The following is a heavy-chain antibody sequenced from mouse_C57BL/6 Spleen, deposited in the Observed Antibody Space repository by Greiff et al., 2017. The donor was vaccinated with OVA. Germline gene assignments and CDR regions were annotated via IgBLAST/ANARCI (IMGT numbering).Heavy chain of an antibody. CDR2: IYPGSGST. CDR1: GYTFTSYW. CDR3: ARAENYYGSSYWYFDV. J-gene: IGHJ1*03. Sequence: VQLQQPGAELVKPGASVKMSCKASGYTFTSYWITWVKQRPGQGLEWIGDIYPGSGSTNYNEKFKSQATLTVDTSSSTAYMQLSSLTSEDSAVYYGARAENYYGSSYWYFDVWGTGTTVTVSS. V-gene: IGHV1-55*01. D-gene: IGHD1-1*01.